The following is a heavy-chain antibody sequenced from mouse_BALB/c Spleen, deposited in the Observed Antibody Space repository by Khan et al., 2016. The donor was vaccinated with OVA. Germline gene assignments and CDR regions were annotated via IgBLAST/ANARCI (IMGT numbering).Heavy chain of an antibody. V-gene: IGHV1-9*01. D-gene: IGHD4-1*01. CDR2: ILPGSGST. CDR3: ARRDWEGYFDY. CDR1: GYTFSSYW. Sequence: QVQLQQPGAELMKPGASVKISCKATGYTFSSYWIEWVKERPGHGLEWIGEILPGSGSTNYNEKFKGKATFTVETSSNTVYMQLSSLTSEDSAVDHCARRDWEGYFDYWGQGTTFTVSS. J-gene: IGHJ2*01.